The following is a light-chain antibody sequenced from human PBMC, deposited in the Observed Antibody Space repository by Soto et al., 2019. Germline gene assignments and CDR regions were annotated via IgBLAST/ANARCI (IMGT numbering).Light chain of an antibody. V-gene: IGKV3-11*01. CDR1: QNINTY. CDR2: DAT. CDR3: QHRYNWPLT. Sequence: EIVLTQSPATLSLSPGERATLSCRASQNINTYIVWYQQKPGQAPRLLMYDATSRATGIPARFSGSGSGTDFTLTISSLEPEDFAIYYCQHRYNWPLTFGGGTKVEI. J-gene: IGKJ4*01.